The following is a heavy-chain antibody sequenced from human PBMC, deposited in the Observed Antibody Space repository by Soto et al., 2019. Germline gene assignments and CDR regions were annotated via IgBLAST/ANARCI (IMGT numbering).Heavy chain of an antibody. J-gene: IGHJ4*02. CDR2: VSAYNGER. D-gene: IGHD6-6*01. CDR1: GYPFTNYG. CDR3: ASGSSTPASGDY. Sequence: GPEVRKPGASVKVSCKASGYPFTNYGINWVRQAPGQGLEWMGWVSAYNGERSYAQNVQDRITMTTDTSTSTAYMELSSLRSADPAVYYCASGSSTPASGDYWGQGTLVTVSS. V-gene: IGHV1-18*01.